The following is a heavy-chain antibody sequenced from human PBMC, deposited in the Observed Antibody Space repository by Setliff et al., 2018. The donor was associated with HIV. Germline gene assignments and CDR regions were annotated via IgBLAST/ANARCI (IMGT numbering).Heavy chain of an antibody. CDR3: SRDRGRYGDYRDFDY. J-gene: IGHJ4*02. CDR1: GYAFTGYY. D-gene: IGHD4-17*01. Sequence: GASVKVSCKASGYAFTGYYLHWVRQAPGQGLEWMGWINPSDGGATYAHNFEGRVTMTRDTSISTFYMEVTRLTSDDTAVYYCSRDRGRYGDYRDFDYWGQGALVTVSS. CDR2: INPSDGGA. V-gene: IGHV1-2*02.